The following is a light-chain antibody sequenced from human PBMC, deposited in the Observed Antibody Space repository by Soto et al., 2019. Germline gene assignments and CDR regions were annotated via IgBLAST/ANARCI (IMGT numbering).Light chain of an antibody. CDR1: SSNMGSDT. Sequence: QSVLTQPPSASGTPGQRVTISCSGSSSNMGSDTVNWYQQLPGTAPKLLIYSNNQRPSGVPDRFSGSKSGTSASLAISGLQSEDEAAYYCATWDDSLNAGVFGGGTKVTVL. CDR3: ATWDDSLNAGV. CDR2: SNN. J-gene: IGLJ3*02. V-gene: IGLV1-44*01.